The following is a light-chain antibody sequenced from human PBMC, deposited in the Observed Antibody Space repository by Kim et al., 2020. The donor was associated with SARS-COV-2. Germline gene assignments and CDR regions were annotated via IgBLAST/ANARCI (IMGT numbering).Light chain of an antibody. V-gene: IGKV3-20*01. CDR1: QTIKSNY. CDR3: QQYSDSQYT. Sequence: SPGERATLSCRANQTIKSNYLAWYQQKTGQPPRVLIYGASYRATGVPDRFSGSGFETDFTLTITGLEPDDFAVYYCQQYSDSQYTFGQGTKVDIK. CDR2: GAS. J-gene: IGKJ2*01.